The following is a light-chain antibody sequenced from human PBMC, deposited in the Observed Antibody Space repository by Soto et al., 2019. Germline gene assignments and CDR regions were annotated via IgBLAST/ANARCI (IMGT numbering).Light chain of an antibody. CDR1: SSDIGGYNY. CDR2: DVS. Sequence: QSVLTQPASLSGSPGQSITISCTGTSSDIGGYNYVSWYQQHPGKAPKLIIHDVSNRPSGVSDRFFGAKSGNTASLTISGLQAEDEADYYCSSYSASSTTHYVFGTGTKLTVL. V-gene: IGLV2-14*03. CDR3: SSYSASSTTHYV. J-gene: IGLJ1*01.